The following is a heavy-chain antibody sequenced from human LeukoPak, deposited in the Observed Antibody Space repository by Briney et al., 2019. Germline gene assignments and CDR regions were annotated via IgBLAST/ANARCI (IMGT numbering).Heavy chain of an antibody. V-gene: IGHV3-21*01. CDR1: GFTFSSYS. CDR2: ISSSSSYI. Sequence: GGSLRLSCAASGFTFSSYSMNWVRQAPGKGLEWVSSISSSSSYIYYADSVKGRFTISRDNAKNSLYLQMNSLRAEDTAVYYCARDCVYCTRATCSSHLPEPPSLDYWGQGTLVTVSS. J-gene: IGHJ4*02. CDR3: ARDCVYCTRATCSSHLPEPPSLDY. D-gene: IGHD2-2*01.